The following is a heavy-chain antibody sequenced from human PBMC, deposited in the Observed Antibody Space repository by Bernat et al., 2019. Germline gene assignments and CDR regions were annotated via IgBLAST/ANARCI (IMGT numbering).Heavy chain of an antibody. D-gene: IGHD2-15*01. CDR1: GFTFSSYS. Sequence: EVQLVESGGGLVKPGGSLRLSCAASGFTFSSYSMNWVRQAPGKGLEWVSSISSSSSYIYTADAVKGRFTNSRDNAKNTLYLEMNSLRAEDTAVYYCARVMRFYCSGGSCYSRLYYYYGMDVWGQGTTVTVSS. CDR3: ARVMRFYCSGGSCYSRLYYYYGMDV. CDR2: ISSSSSYI. J-gene: IGHJ6*02. V-gene: IGHV3-21*01.